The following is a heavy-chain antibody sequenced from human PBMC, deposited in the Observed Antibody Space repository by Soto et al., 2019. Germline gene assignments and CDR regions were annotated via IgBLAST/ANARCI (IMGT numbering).Heavy chain of an antibody. CDR2: LYDGGTT. D-gene: IGHD7-27*01. V-gene: IGHV4-30-4*01. CDR1: GGSISSAAYC. Sequence: PSETLSLTCTVSGGSISSAAYCWSWIRQSPDKGLEWIGHLYDGGTTYSSPSLKGRVTISADTSETQFSLKLNSVSAADTAVYYCARGPSGDKVDYWGQGIQVTVSS. J-gene: IGHJ4*02. CDR3: ARGPSGDKVDY.